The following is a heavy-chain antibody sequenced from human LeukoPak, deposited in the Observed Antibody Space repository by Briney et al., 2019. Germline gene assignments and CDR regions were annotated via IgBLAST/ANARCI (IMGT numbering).Heavy chain of an antibody. V-gene: IGHV3-73*01. CDR3: TSFPFRDYDRFVVISSDY. J-gene: IGHJ4*02. CDR2: IRSKANNYAT. D-gene: IGHD3-22*01. CDR1: AFTLSDFT. Sequence: GGSLRLSCAAPAFTLSDFTMHWVRQASGKGLEWVARIRSKANNYATEYGASVKGRFTISRDDSKNTAYLQMNSLKTEDTAVYYCTSFPFRDYDRFVVISSDYWGQGTLVTVSS.